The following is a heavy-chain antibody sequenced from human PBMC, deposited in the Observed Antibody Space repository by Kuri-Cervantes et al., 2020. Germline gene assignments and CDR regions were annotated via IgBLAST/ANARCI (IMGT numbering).Heavy chain of an antibody. CDR3: AHRGPEMATISYFDY. CDR2: IDWDDDK. Sequence: SWIRQPPGKALEWLALIDWDDDKYYSTSLKTRLTISKDTSKNQVVLTMTNMDPVDTATYYCAHRGPEMATISYFDYWGQGSLVTVSS. V-gene: IGHV2-70*12. J-gene: IGHJ4*02. D-gene: IGHD5-24*01.